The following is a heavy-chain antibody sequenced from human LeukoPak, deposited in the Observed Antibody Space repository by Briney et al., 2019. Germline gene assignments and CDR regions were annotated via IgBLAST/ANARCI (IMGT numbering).Heavy chain of an antibody. D-gene: IGHD6-13*01. Sequence: PGRSLRHSCAASGFTFDDYAMHWVRQAPGKGLEWVSGISWNSGSIGYADSVKGRFTISRDNAKNSLYLQMNSLRAEDTALYYCAKDIAAAGKSGFDYWGQGTLVTVSS. CDR3: AKDIAAAGKSGFDY. J-gene: IGHJ4*02. V-gene: IGHV3-9*01. CDR2: ISWNSGSI. CDR1: GFTFDDYA.